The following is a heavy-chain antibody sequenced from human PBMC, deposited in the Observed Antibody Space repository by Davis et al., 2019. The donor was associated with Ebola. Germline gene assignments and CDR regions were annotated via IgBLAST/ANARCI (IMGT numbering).Heavy chain of an antibody. CDR2: IYYSGNT. V-gene: IGHV4-31*03. Sequence: PSETLSLTCTVSGGSISSGDYYWTWIRQHPGKGLEWIGYIYYSGNTYCNPSLKSRVTISVDTSKNQFSLNLTSVTAADTAIYYCARGFSWGVVNFDYWGQGTLVTVSS. D-gene: IGHD3-10*01. J-gene: IGHJ4*02. CDR1: GGSISSGDYY. CDR3: ARGFSWGVVNFDY.